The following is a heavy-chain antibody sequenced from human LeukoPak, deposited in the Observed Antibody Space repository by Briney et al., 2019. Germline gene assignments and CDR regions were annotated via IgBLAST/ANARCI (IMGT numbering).Heavy chain of an antibody. V-gene: IGHV3-11*04. J-gene: IGHJ4*02. CDR2: ISTSGNTI. Sequence: PGGSLRLSCVGSGFIFRDYPMIWMRQAPGKGLEWISYISTSGNTIYYADSVKGRFTISRDNAKDSLFLHMTNLRVEDTAVFYCARVVRGLIHGGPFFDYWGQGTLVTVSS. D-gene: IGHD3-10*01. CDR3: ARVVRGLIHGGPFFDY. CDR1: GFIFRDYP.